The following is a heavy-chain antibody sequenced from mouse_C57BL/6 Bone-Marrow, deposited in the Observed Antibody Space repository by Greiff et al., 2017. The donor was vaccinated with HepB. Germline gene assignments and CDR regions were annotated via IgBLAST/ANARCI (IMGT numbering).Heavy chain of an antibody. D-gene: IGHD2-2*01. V-gene: IGHV5-17*01. J-gene: IGHJ1*03. CDR3: ARQWLRRPWGFDV. Sequence: EVHLVESGGGLVKPGGSLKLPCAASGFTFSDYGMHWVRQAPEKGLEWVAYISSGSSTIYYADTVKGRFTISRDNAKNTLFLQMTSLRSEDTAMYYCARQWLRRPWGFDVWGTGTTVTVSS. CDR1: GFTFSDYG. CDR2: ISSGSSTI.